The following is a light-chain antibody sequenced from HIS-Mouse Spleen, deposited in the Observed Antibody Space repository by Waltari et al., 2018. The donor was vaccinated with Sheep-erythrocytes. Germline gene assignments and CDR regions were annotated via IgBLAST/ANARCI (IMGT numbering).Light chain of an antibody. J-gene: IGLJ2*01. CDR3: QAWDSCTAV. CDR1: KLGDKY. V-gene: IGLV3-1*01. Sequence: SYELTQPPSVSVSPGQTASITCSGDKLGDKYACWYQQKPGQSPVLVIYQDSKRPSGIPGRFSGSKSGNTATLTIRGTQALDEADYYCQAWDSCTAVFGGGTKLTVL. CDR2: QDS.